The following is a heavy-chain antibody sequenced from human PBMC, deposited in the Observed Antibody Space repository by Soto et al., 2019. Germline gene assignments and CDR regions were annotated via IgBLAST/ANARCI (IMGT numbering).Heavy chain of an antibody. Sequence: SETLSLTCTVSGGSISSYYWSWIRQPPGKGLEWIGYIYYSGSTNYNPSLKSRVTISVDTSKNQFSLKLSSVTAADTAVYYCAGKGTWGQGTLVTVSS. CDR1: GGSISSYY. J-gene: IGHJ5*02. D-gene: IGHD3-10*01. V-gene: IGHV4-59*12. CDR2: IYYSGST. CDR3: AGKGT.